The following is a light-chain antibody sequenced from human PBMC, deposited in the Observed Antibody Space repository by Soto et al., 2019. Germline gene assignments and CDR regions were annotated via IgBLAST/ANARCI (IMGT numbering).Light chain of an antibody. V-gene: IGKV3-15*01. Sequence: IRVTESPVTLSVSPVKIATLSCRASPSVVSNIAWYQKRPGQAPRLLIYRASTRATGVPARFSGSGSGKEFTLIISRLQSEDFTVYSCLQYHNLWALGQGTKV. J-gene: IGKJ1*01. CDR1: PSVVSN. CDR3: LQYHNLWA. CDR2: RAS.